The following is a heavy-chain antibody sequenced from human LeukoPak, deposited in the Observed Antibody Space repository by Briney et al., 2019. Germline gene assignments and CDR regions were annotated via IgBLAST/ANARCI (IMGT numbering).Heavy chain of an antibody. D-gene: IGHD1-14*01. CDR3: ARDPSNSVGRNVYFDY. J-gene: IGHJ4*02. CDR1: GYSFTRYA. V-gene: IGHV1-18*01. Sequence: ASVKVSCKTSGYSFTRYAISWMRQAPGQGLEWMGWISTYDHTTKYPQKVQGRVTMTAETSTTTAYMELRGLTSDDTAVYFCARDPSNSVGRNVYFDYWGQGTPITVSS. CDR2: ISTYDHTT.